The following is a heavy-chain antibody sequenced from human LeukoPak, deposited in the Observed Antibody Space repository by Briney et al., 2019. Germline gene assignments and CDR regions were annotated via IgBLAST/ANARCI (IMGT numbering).Heavy chain of an antibody. J-gene: IGHJ6*03. CDR1: GFTFSSYG. CDR3: AKDEYCRSTSCQYYYYYYMDV. CDR2: IRYDGSNK. Sequence: GGSLRLSCAASGFTFSSYGMHWVRQAPGKGLEWVAFIRYDGSNKYYADSVKGRFTISRDNSKNTLCLQMNSLRAEDTAVYYCAKDEYCRSTSCQYYYYYYMDVWGKGTTVTVSS. D-gene: IGHD2-2*01. V-gene: IGHV3-30*02.